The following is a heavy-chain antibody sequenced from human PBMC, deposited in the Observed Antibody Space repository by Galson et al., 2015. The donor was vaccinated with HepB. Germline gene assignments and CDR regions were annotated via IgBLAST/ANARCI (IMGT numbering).Heavy chain of an antibody. J-gene: IGHJ4*02. V-gene: IGHV3-64D*06. CDR1: GFTFSSYA. CDR3: VKVGLRFLEWLLYFDY. Sequence: SLRLSCAASGFTFSSYAVHWVRQAPGKGLEYVSAISSNGGSTYYADSVKGRFTISRDNSKNTLYLQMSSLRAEDTAVYYCVKVGLRFLEWLLYFDYWGQGTLVTVSS. D-gene: IGHD3-3*01. CDR2: ISSNGGST.